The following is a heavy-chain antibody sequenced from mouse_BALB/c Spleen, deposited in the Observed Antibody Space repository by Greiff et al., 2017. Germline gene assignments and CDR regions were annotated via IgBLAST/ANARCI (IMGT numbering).Heavy chain of an antibody. CDR2: ILPGSGST. CDR3: ARCTTPSRWFAY. J-gene: IGHJ3*01. D-gene: IGHD1-1*01. Sequence: VQLVESGAELMKPGASVKISCKATGYTFSSYWIEWVKQRPGHGLEWIGEILPGSGSTNYNEKFKGKATFTADTSSNTAYMQLSSLTSEDSAVYYCARCTTPSRWFAYWGQGTLVTVSA. CDR1: GYTFSSYW. V-gene: IGHV1-9*01.